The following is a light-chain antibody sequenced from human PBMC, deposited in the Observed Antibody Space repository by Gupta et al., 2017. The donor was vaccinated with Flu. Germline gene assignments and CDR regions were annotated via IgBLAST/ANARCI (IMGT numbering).Light chain of an antibody. Sequence: GKTVRITCQGVSLRNYYASWYQQKPGQAPVLVIYDYNDRPSGIPDRFSGSNSGNTASLTITGAQAEDEADYYCYSRASTGNHLVFGGGTKLTVL. CDR1: SLRNYY. J-gene: IGLJ3*02. CDR3: YSRASTGNHLV. V-gene: IGLV3-19*01. CDR2: DYN.